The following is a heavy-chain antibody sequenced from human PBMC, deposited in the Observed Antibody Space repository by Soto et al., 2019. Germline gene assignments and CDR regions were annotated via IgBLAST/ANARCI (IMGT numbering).Heavy chain of an antibody. CDR3: EGESGENWSYEAY. CDR2: TAYTGNT. Sequence: PSETLSLTCVVSGGSITSYHWSWIRQFPGKGLEWIAYTAYTGNTHYNPSLESRVTMSLDTSKNQFSLKLTSVTAADTAVYYCEGESGENWSYEAYWGQGTLVTVSS. CDR1: GGSITSYH. J-gene: IGHJ4*02. V-gene: IGHV4-59*12. D-gene: IGHD1-7*01.